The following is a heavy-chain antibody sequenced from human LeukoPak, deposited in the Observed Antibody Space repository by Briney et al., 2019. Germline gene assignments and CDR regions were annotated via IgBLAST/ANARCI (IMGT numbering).Heavy chain of an antibody. Sequence: PSETLSLTCTVSGGSISSYYWSWIRQPPGKGLEWIGYIYYSGSTNYNPSLKSRVTISVDTSKNQFSLKLSSVTAADTAVYYCARSPFGATPYYFDYWGQGTLVTVSS. CDR2: IYYSGST. D-gene: IGHD1-26*01. CDR3: ARSPFGATPYYFDY. J-gene: IGHJ4*02. V-gene: IGHV4-59*08. CDR1: GGSISSYY.